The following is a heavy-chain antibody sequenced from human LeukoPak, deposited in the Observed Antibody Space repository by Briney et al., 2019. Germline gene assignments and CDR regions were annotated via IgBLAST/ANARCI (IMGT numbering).Heavy chain of an antibody. J-gene: IGHJ4*02. V-gene: IGHV4-30-2*01. D-gene: IGHD1-26*01. CDR2: IYHSGST. CDR3: ANGIVGAYFDY. CDR1: GGSISSGGYS. Sequence: SQTLSLTCAVSGGSISSGGYSWSWIRQPPGKGLEWIGYIYHSGSTYYNPSLKSRVTISVDRSKNRFSLRLSSVTAADTAVYYCANGIVGAYFDYWGQGTLVTVSS.